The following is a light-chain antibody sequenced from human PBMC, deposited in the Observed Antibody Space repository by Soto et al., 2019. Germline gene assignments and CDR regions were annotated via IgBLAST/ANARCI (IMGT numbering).Light chain of an antibody. CDR1: QSVSSY. J-gene: IGKJ3*01. Sequence: EIVLTQSPATLSLSPGERATLSCRASQSVSSYLAWYQQKPGQAPRLLIYDASNRATGIPARFSGSESGTDFTLTISSLEAEDFAVYYCQQRSNWPPLFTFGPGTKVDIK. V-gene: IGKV3-11*01. CDR2: DAS. CDR3: QQRSNWPPLFT.